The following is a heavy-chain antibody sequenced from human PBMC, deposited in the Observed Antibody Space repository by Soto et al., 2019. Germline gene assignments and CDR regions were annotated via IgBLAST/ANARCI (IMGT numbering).Heavy chain of an antibody. J-gene: IGHJ4*02. D-gene: IGHD2-21*02. CDR3: ARDGLAYCGGDCYFDY. Sequence: GGSLRFSCAASGFTFSSYAMHWVRQAPGKGLEWVAVISYDGSNKYYADSVKGRFTISRDNSKNTLYLQMNSLRAEDTAVYYCARDGLAYCGGDCYFDYWGQGTLVTVSS. CDR1: GFTFSSYA. V-gene: IGHV3-30-3*01. CDR2: ISYDGSNK.